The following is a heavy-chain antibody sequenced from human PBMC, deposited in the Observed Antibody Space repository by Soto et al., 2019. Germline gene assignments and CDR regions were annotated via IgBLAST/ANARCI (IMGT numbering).Heavy chain of an antibody. Sequence: SETLSLTCAVSGGSISSGGYSWSWIRQPPGKGLECIGYIYHSGSTYYNPSLKSRVTISVDRSKNQFSLKLSSVTAADTAVYYCARSYYGDYYFDYWGQGTLVTVSS. CDR3: ARSYYGDYYFDY. D-gene: IGHD4-17*01. J-gene: IGHJ4*02. CDR2: IYHSGST. CDR1: GGSISSGGYS. V-gene: IGHV4-30-2*01.